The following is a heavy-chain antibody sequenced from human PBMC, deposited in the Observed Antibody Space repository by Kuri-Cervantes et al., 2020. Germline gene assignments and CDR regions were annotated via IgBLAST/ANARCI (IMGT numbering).Heavy chain of an antibody. CDR3: VRHIATAKSDFDV. J-gene: IGHJ3*01. D-gene: IGHD6-13*01. CDR2: ISGRSFTI. Sequence: ESLKISCRTSGFTFSGYSMSWVRQAPGKGLEWVASISGRSFTIYYADSLKGRVTISRDNAQSSLYLQMSSLRVEDTALYYCVRHIATAKSDFDVWGQGTMVTVSS. V-gene: IGHV3-48*01. CDR1: GFTFSGYS.